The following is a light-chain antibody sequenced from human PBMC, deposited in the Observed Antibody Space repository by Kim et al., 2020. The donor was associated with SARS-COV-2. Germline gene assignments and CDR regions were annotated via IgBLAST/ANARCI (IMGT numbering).Light chain of an antibody. CDR2: GAS. V-gene: IGKV3-20*01. CDR1: QSVSSSY. J-gene: IGKJ2*01. CDR3: QQYVSSYT. Sequence: EIVLTQSPGTLSLSPGERATLSCRASQSVSSSYLAWYQQKPGQAPRLLIYGASTRATGIPDRFGGSGSGTDFTLTISRLEPEDFAVYYCQQYVSSYTFGQGTKLEI.